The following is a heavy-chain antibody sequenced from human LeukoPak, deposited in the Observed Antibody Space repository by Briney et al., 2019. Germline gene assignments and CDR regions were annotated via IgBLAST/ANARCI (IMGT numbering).Heavy chain of an antibody. J-gene: IGHJ4*02. V-gene: IGHV3-74*01. CDR1: GFTFSSYG. Sequence: GGTLRLSCAASGFTFSSYGMSWVRQAPGKGLVWVSGINGLGTATYYADSVKGRFTISRDNAKNTVSLQMNSLSAEDTAVYYCASVFDSWGQGFLVTVSS. CDR2: INGLGTAT. CDR3: ASVFDS.